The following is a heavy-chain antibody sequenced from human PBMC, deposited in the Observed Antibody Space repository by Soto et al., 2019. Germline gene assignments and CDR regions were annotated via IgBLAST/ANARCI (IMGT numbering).Heavy chain of an antibody. CDR2: IWYDGINK. D-gene: IGHD6-13*01. V-gene: IGHV3-33*01. J-gene: IGHJ4*02. CDR1: GFTFSTYG. CDR3: GRGGMSSSSWTCLDH. Sequence: QVQLVESGGGVVQPGRSLRLSCAASGFTFSTYGMHWVRQAPGKGLEWVAVIWYDGINKYYADSVKGRFTISRDNSKNTLFLQMSSLRAEDTAVYYCGRGGMSSSSWTCLDHWGQGTLVTVSS.